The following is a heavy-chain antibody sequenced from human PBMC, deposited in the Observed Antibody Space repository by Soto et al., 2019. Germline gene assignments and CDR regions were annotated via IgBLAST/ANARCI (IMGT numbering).Heavy chain of an antibody. CDR3: ARSTSGYDFDY. J-gene: IGHJ4*02. CDR1: SGSLSSSNL. D-gene: IGHD5-12*01. Sequence: SETLSLTCAVSSGSLSSSNLWSWVRQPPGKGLEWIGEIYHSGSTNYNPSLKSRVTISVDKSKNQFSLKLSSVTAADTAVYYCARSTSGYDFDYWGQGTLVTVSS. V-gene: IGHV4-4*02. CDR2: IYHSGST.